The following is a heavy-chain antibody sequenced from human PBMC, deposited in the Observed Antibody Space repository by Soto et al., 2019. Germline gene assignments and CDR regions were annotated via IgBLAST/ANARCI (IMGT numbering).Heavy chain of an antibody. J-gene: IGHJ3*02. CDR2: ISGSGDRT. Sequence: PGGSLRLSCAASGFTFGTFAMSWVRQAPGKGLEWVSFISGSGDRTYYADSVKGRFTISRDNSRNTLYLQMNSLRAEDTAVYYCARDQGGLRSFDIWGQGTMVTVSS. V-gene: IGHV3-23*01. CDR3: ARDQGGLRSFDI. D-gene: IGHD2-15*01. CDR1: GFTFGTFA.